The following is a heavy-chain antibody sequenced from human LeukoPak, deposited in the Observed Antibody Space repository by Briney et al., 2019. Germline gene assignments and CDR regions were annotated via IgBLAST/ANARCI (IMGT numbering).Heavy chain of an antibody. CDR2: IYPGDSDT. CDR1: GYSFTSYW. CDR3: VRDVYYYGSGSYLPDAFDI. V-gene: IGHV5-51*01. J-gene: IGHJ3*02. D-gene: IGHD3-10*01. Sequence: GESLKISCKGSGYSFTSYWIGWVRQMPGKGLEWMGIIYPGDSDTRYSPSFQGQVTISADKSISTAYLQWSSLKASDTAMYYCVRDVYYYGSGSYLPDAFDIWGQGTMVTVSS.